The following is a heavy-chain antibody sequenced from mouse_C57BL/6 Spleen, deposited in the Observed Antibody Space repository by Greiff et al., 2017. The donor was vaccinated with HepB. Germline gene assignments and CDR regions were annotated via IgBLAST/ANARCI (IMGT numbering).Heavy chain of an antibody. D-gene: IGHD1-1*01. Sequence: DVMLVESGGGLVKPGGSLKLSCAASGFTFSDYGMHWVRQAPEKGLEWVAYISSGSSTIYYADTVKGRFTISRDNAKNTLFLQMTSLRSEDTAMYYCARASTVVATNYFDYWGQGTTLTVSS. CDR1: GFTFSDYG. J-gene: IGHJ2*01. CDR3: ARASTVVATNYFDY. CDR2: ISSGSSTI. V-gene: IGHV5-17*01.